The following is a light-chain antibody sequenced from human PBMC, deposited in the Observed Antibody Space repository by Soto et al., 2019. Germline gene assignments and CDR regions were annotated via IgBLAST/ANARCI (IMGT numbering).Light chain of an antibody. CDR2: EVD. CDR1: SSDVGGYNY. J-gene: IGLJ1*01. CDR3: SSYVGSLSGYV. Sequence: QSVLTQPPSASGSPGQSVTISCTGTSSDVGGYNYVSWYQHHPGKAPKLIIYEVDERPSGVPDRLSGSKSGNTASLTVSGLQAEAEADYYCSSYVGSLSGYVFGSGTKLTVL. V-gene: IGLV2-8*01.